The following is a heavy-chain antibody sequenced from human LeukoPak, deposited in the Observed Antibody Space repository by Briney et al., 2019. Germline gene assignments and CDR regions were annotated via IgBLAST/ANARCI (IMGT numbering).Heavy chain of an antibody. D-gene: IGHD2-21*01. CDR2: ISSSGGTT. V-gene: IGHV3-48*03. CDR1: GFTFSTYE. CDR3: ARGVVVGYYYYMDV. Sequence: GGSLRLSCAASGFTFSTYEMNWVRQAPGKGLEWVSYISSSGGTTYYADSVKGRFTISRDNAKNSLYLQMNSLRAEDTAVYYCARGVVVGYYYYMDVWGKGTTVTISS. J-gene: IGHJ6*03.